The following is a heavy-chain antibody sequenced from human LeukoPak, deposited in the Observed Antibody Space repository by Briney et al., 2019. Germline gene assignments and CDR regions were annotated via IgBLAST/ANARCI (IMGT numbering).Heavy chain of an antibody. Sequence: ASVKVSCKASGYTFIGYYVHWVRQAPGQGLEWMAWINPNTGGTSYAQKFQGRLTVTRDTSITTAYLELKSLRSDDTAVYYCARGHCTSGSCSVIDFWGQGTLVTVSS. D-gene: IGHD2-15*01. J-gene: IGHJ4*02. CDR1: GYTFIGYY. CDR2: INPNTGGT. V-gene: IGHV1-2*02. CDR3: ARGHCTSGSCSVIDF.